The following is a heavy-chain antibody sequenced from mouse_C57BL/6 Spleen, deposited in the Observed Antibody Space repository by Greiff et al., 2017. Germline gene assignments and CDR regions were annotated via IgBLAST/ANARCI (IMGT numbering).Heavy chain of an antibody. V-gene: IGHV1-54*01. Sequence: VQLQQSGAELVRPGTSVKVSCKASGYAFTTYLIEWVKQRPGQGLEWIGVINPGSGGTNYNEKFKGKATLTADKSSSTAYMQLSSLTSEDSAVYFCARADYGAYYFDYWGQGTTLTVSS. J-gene: IGHJ2*01. CDR3: ARADYGAYYFDY. CDR1: GYAFTTYL. CDR2: INPGSGGT. D-gene: IGHD2-4*01.